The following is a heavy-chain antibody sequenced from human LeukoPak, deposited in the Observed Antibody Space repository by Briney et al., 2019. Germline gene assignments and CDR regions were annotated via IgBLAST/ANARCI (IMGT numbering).Heavy chain of an antibody. V-gene: IGHV3-43*02. J-gene: IGHJ4*02. D-gene: IGHD6-19*01. Sequence: GGSLRLSCAASGFTFGGFAMHWVRQAPVRGLEWVSLVTGGGNAYYADSVRGRFTISRDNSKNSLYLQMNTLRTEDTAFYYCAKDTGSGWDFDSWGQGTLVTVSS. CDR2: VTGGGNA. CDR3: AKDTGSGWDFDS. CDR1: GFTFGGFA.